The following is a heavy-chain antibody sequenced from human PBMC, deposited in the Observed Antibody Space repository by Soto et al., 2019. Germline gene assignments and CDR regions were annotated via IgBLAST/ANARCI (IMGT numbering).Heavy chain of an antibody. CDR2: VYYGGAIFYSGNI. Sequence: PSETLSLTCTVSGDSISSSNSHWGWTRQPPGKGLEYIGSVYYGGAIFYSGNIYYNPSLKSRVTISVDTSKNQFSLRLSSVTAADTGVYYCVRYDRINMKPYSPEGFHIWRQGTMVTVSS. D-gene: IGHD3-3*02. V-gene: IGHV4-39*01. CDR1: GDSISSSNSH. CDR3: VRYDRINMKPYSPEGFHI. J-gene: IGHJ3*02.